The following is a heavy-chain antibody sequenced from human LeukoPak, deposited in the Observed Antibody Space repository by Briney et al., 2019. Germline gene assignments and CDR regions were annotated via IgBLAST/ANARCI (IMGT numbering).Heavy chain of an antibody. Sequence: SETLSLTCTVSGGSISSGSYYWSWIRQPAGKGLEWIGRIYTSGSTNYNPSLKSRVTISVDTSKNQFSLKLSSVTAADTAVYYCARGAYQLLSLFYWYFDLWGRGTLVTVSS. CDR3: ARGAYQLLSLFYWYFDL. CDR2: IYTSGST. D-gene: IGHD2-2*01. CDR1: GGSISSGSYY. J-gene: IGHJ2*01. V-gene: IGHV4-61*02.